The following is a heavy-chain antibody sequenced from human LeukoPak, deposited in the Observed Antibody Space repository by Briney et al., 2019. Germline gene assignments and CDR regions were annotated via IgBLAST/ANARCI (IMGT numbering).Heavy chain of an antibody. D-gene: IGHD5-18*01. J-gene: IGHJ4*02. CDR2: IFYSGRT. CDR1: GYSISSGYY. Sequence: SETLSLTCTVSGYSISSGYYWGWIRQPPGKGLEWIGYIFYSGRTSYNPSLKSRVTISVDTSKNHFSLTLSSVTAADTAVYYCARGQKYIYGYTVTELGSRYFDYWGQGTLVTVSS. CDR3: ARGQKYIYGYTVTELGSRYFDY. V-gene: IGHV4-61*03.